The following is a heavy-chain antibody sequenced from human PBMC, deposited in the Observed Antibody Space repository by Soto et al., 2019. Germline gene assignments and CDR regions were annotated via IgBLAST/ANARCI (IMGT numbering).Heavy chain of an antibody. V-gene: IGHV4-31*03. D-gene: IGHD3-22*01. CDR1: GGSISSGGYY. CDR3: ARAYDSSGYYYPPFDY. CDR2: IYYSGST. J-gene: IGHJ4*02. Sequence: QVQLQESGPGLVKPSQTLSLTCTVSGGSISSGGYYWSWIRQHPGKGLEWIGYIYYSGSTYYNPSLKSRVTISVDTSKNQLSLKLSSVTAADTAVYYCARAYDSSGYYYPPFDYWGQGTLVSVSS.